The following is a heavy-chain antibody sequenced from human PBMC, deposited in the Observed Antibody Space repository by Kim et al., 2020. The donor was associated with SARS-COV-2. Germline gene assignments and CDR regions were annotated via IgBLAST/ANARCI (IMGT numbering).Heavy chain of an antibody. J-gene: IGHJ4*02. V-gene: IGHV4-34*01. CDR2: NQSGRP. D-gene: IGHD6-13*01. CDR3: ARGYSR. Sequence: NQSGRPNSNSSHKSRVTISVDTSKNQFSLKLSSVIAADTGVYYCARGYSRWGQGTLVTVSS.